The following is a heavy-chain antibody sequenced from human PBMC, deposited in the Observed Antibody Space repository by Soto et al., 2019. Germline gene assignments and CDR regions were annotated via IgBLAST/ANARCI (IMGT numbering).Heavy chain of an antibody. V-gene: IGHV1-8*02. CDR1: GYDFTAYD. Sequence: ASVKVSCKASGYDFTAYDINWVRQASGQGLEWMGWMNPINGAAGSARRFQGRISMTRNTATGTAYLELTSLRSDDSAVYYCGRGPSPRAPAGGTPYYYAMDVWGQGTTVTVS. D-gene: IGHD6-13*01. CDR2: MNPINGAA. J-gene: IGHJ6*02. CDR3: GRGPSPRAPAGGTPYYYAMDV.